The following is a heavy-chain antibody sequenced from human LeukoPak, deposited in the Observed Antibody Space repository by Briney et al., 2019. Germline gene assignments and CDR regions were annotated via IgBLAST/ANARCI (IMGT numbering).Heavy chain of an antibody. D-gene: IGHD2-21*01. CDR1: GGSISSGGYY. V-gene: IGHV4-30-2*01. CDR3: ARAGIVVVEDAFDI. Sequence: SQTLSLTCTVSGGSISSGGYYWSWIRQPPGKGLEWIGYIYHSGSTYYNPSLKSRVTISVDRSKNQFSLKLSSVTAADTAVYYCARAGIVVVEDAFDIWGHGTMVTVSS. J-gene: IGHJ3*02. CDR2: IYHSGST.